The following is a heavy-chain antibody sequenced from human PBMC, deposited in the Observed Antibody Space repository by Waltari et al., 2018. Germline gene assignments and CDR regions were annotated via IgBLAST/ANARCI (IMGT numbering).Heavy chain of an antibody. D-gene: IGHD2-15*01. V-gene: IGHV1-69*10. CDR2: IIPILGIA. CDR1: GGTFSSYA. CDR3: ASTGYCSGGSCRTTFDY. Sequence: QVQLVQSGAAVKKPGSSVKVSCKASGGTFSSYAISWVRQAPGQGLEWMGGIIPILGIANYAQKFQGRVTITADKSTSTAYMELSSLRSEDTAVYYCASTGYCSGGSCRTTFDYWGQGTLVTVSS. J-gene: IGHJ4*02.